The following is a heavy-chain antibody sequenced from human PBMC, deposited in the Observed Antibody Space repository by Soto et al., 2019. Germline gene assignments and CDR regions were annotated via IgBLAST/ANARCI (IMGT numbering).Heavy chain of an antibody. Sequence: QVQLVQSGAEVKKPGSSVKVSCKASGGTFSSYTISWVRQAPGQGLEWMGRIIPILGIGNYAQKFQGRVTITADKSTSTAYMELSSLTSADTAVYYCAGRYGDRAYWGQGTLVPVSS. V-gene: IGHV1-69*02. J-gene: IGHJ4*02. CDR2: IIPILGIG. CDR1: GGTFSSYT. D-gene: IGHD4-17*01. CDR3: AGRYGDRAY.